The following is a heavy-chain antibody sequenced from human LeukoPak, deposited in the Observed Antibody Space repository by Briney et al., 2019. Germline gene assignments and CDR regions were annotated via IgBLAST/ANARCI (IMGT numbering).Heavy chain of an antibody. V-gene: IGHV1-18*01. J-gene: IGHJ4*02. Sequence: GASVKVSCKASGYTFTSYGFSWVRQAPGQGLEWMGWISAYSDNTKYAQKFQGRVTMTTDTSTNTAYMELRSLRSDDTAVYYCAREYIAAADDYFDYWGQGTLVTVSS. D-gene: IGHD6-13*01. CDR1: GYTFTSYG. CDR3: AREYIAAADDYFDY. CDR2: ISAYSDNT.